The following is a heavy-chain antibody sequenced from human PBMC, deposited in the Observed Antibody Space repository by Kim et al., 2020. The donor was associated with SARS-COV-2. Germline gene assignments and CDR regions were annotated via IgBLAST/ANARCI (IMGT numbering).Heavy chain of an antibody. J-gene: IGHJ6*02. CDR1: GFTFDDYG. Sequence: GGSLRLSCAASGFTFDDYGMSWVRQAPGKGLEWVSGINWNGGSTGYADSVKGRFTISRDNAKNSLYLQMNSLRAEDTALYYCARSDLYYYGSKYYYYGMDVWGQGTTVTVSS. D-gene: IGHD3-10*01. CDR3: ARSDLYYYGSKYYYYGMDV. CDR2: INWNGGST. V-gene: IGHV3-20*04.